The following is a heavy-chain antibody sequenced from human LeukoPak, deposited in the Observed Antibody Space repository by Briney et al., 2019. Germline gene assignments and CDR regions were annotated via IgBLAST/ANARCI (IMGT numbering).Heavy chain of an antibody. CDR3: AKWGDYDILTGYYVSDF. J-gene: IGHJ4*02. Sequence: GGSLRLSCVASGFTFSNYAMSWVRQAPGKGLEWVSAITGSGTSTYYADSVKGRFTISRDNSKNTLYVEMNTLRAEDTAVYYCAKWGDYDILTGYYVSDFWGQGTLVTVSS. V-gene: IGHV3-23*01. D-gene: IGHD3-9*01. CDR1: GFTFSNYA. CDR2: ITGSGTST.